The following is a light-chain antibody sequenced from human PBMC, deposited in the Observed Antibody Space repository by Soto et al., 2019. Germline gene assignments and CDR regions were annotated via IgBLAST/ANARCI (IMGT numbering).Light chain of an antibody. CDR2: DAS. J-gene: IGKJ4*02. CDR1: QSISSW. V-gene: IGKV1-5*01. CDR3: LQYGSSGT. Sequence: IQMTLSPSTLSAPVEDRVTITCRASQSISSWLAWYQQKPGKAPKLLIYDASSLESGVPSRFSGSGSGTEFTLTISSLEPEDFAVYYCLQYGSSGTFAEGAKVDVK.